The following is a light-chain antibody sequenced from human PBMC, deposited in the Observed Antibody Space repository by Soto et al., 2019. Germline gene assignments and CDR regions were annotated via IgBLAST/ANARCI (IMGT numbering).Light chain of an antibody. V-gene: IGKV3-20*01. CDR3: QQYGIPLRT. CDR2: GAS. Sequence: EIVLTKSPGTLSLSPGERATLSCRASQSVSSSYLAWYQQKPGQAPRLLIYGASSRATGIPDRFSGSGSGTDFTLTICRLEPEDFAVYYCQQYGIPLRTSGQGAKVEIK. CDR1: QSVSSSY. J-gene: IGKJ1*01.